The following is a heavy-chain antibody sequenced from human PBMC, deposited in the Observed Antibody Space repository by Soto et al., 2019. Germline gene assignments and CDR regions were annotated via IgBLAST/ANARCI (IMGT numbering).Heavy chain of an antibody. V-gene: IGHV4-31*03. CDR2: TYYTGIT. CDR1: GGSITSGGYY. CDR3: ARGGSTWYGDNWLDP. J-gene: IGHJ5*02. D-gene: IGHD6-13*01. Sequence: VQLRESGPGLVKPSQTLSLTCKVSGGSITSGGYYWSWIRQHPVKGLEWIGYTYYTGITYYNPSLKGRCTISSDTSGSHFSLSLTSVTAADTAIYYCARGGSTWYGDNWLDPWGPGTLVTVSS.